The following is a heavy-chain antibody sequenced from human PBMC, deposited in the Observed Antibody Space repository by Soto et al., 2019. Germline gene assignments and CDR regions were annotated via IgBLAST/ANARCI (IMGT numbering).Heavy chain of an antibody. CDR1: GFTFSSYN. V-gene: IGHV3-21*01. D-gene: IGHD3-16*01. CDR3: ARLSYDYVWGSQKDYYYYYGMDV. CDR2: ISSSSSYI. Sequence: PGGSLRLSCAASGFTFSSYNMNWVRQAPGKGLEWVSSISSSSSYIYYADSVKGRFTISRDNAKNSLYLQMNSLRAEDTAVYYCARLSYDYVWGSQKDYYYYYGMDVWGQGTTVTVSS. J-gene: IGHJ6*02.